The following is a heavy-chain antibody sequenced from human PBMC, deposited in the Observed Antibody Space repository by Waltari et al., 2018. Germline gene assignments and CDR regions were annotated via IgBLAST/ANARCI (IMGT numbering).Heavy chain of an antibody. D-gene: IGHD2-8*01. J-gene: IGHJ4*02. CDR1: GYTFKSYA. Sequence: VQLVQSETEVKKPGASVMVSCKTSGYTFKSYAFSWVRQAPGQGLEWMGWVSGYNEDTFYAKNFQDRRTITTETSTTTTYMELRNLRSDDTAIYYCARVSTNNGPGDLDYWGQGTLVTVSA. CDR3: ARVSTNNGPGDLDY. V-gene: IGHV1-18*01. CDR2: VSGYNEDT.